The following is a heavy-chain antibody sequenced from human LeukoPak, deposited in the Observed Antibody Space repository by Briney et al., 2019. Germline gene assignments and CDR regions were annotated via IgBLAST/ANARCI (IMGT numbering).Heavy chain of an antibody. D-gene: IGHD3-10*01. J-gene: IGHJ4*02. CDR3: ARTYYYGSGSYYRELYYFDY. CDR2: MNPNSGNT. CDR1: GYTFTSYD. Sequence: ASVKVSCKASGYTFTSYDINWVRQATGQGLEWMGWMNPNSGNTGYAQKFQDRVTMTRNTSISTAYMELSSLRSEDTAVYYCARTYYYGSGSYYRELYYFDYWGQGTLVTVSS. V-gene: IGHV1-8*01.